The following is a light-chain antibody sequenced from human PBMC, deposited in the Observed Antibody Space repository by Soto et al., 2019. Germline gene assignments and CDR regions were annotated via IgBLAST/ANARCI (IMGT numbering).Light chain of an antibody. Sequence: DIELTQSPSSLSASVGGRVTITCRASQSISTYLNWYQQKGGKAPKLLIHGASSLQSGVPLRFSATGSGTDFSLTIMSLQPEDFATYYCQQSYRTLLSFGGGTKVDIK. CDR2: GAS. J-gene: IGKJ4*01. CDR3: QQSYRTLLS. V-gene: IGKV1-39*01. CDR1: QSISTY.